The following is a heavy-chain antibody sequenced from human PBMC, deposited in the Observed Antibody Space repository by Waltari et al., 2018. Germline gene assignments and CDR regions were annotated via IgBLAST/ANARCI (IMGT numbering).Heavy chain of an antibody. CDR1: GFTVSSSY. D-gene: IGHD3-22*01. Sequence: EVQLVESGGGLIQPGGSLRLSCVASGFTVSSSYMSWVRQAPGKGLGWVSVSYGGGGTVYADAVKGRFTISRDNSKNTLYLQMNSLRAEDTAVYYCATDRDTSGPTFDYWGQGTLVTVSS. V-gene: IGHV3-53*01. CDR2: SYGGGGT. CDR3: ATDRDTSGPTFDY. J-gene: IGHJ4*02.